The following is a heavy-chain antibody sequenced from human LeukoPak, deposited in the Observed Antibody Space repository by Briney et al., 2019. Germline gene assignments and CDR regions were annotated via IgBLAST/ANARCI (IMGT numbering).Heavy chain of an antibody. V-gene: IGHV3-23*01. CDR2: ITSGGDT. CDR3: AKTRDDYHSLIDY. J-gene: IGHJ4*02. CDR1: GFAFSNSA. D-gene: IGHD5-24*01. Sequence: GGSLRLSCATSGFAFSNSALSWVRQAPGKGLEWVSAITSGGDTYYADSVKGRFTMSRDNSKNTLSLQMNSLRAEDTATYYCAKTRDDYHSLIDYWGQGALVTVSS.